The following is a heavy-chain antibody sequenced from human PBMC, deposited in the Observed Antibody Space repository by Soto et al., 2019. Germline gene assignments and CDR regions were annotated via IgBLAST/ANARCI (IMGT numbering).Heavy chain of an antibody. V-gene: IGHV1-69*13. J-gene: IGHJ4*02. D-gene: IGHD3-3*01. CDR2: IIPIFGTA. CDR3: ARGLGLGDEGPIV. CDR1: GGTFSSYA. Sequence: GVSVKVSCKASGGTFSSYAISWVRQAPGKGLEWMGGIIPIFGTANYAQKFQGRVTITPDESTSTAYMELRSLRSEYTAVYYWARGLGLGDEGPIVWGQGTLVTVSS.